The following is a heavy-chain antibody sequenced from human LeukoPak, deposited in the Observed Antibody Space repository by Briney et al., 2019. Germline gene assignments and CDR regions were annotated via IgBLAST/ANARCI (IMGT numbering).Heavy chain of an antibody. D-gene: IGHD3-10*01. CDR3: ARDPAGF. CDR2: IQSNGGSE. J-gene: IGHJ4*02. CDR1: GFTFSTYG. Sequence: GGYLRLSCVASGFTFSTYGMHWVRQAPGKGLEWVAFIQSNGGSEFYVDSVKGRFTISRDNSKNTVYLQMSSLRVEDTAVYYCARDPAGFWGQGTLVTVSS. V-gene: IGHV3-30*02.